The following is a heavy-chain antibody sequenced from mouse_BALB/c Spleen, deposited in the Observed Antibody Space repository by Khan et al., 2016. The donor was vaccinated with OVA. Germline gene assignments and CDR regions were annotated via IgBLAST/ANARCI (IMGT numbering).Heavy chain of an antibody. CDR1: GYTFTNYG. J-gene: IGHJ1*01. Sequence: QIQLVQSGPELKKPGETVEISCKASGYTFTNYGMNWVKQAPGKGLKWMGWINTYTGEPTYVDDFKGRFAFSLETSASTAYLQINNLRNEDTATYFCASGGYWYFDVWGAGTTVTVSS. V-gene: IGHV9-3-1*01. CDR3: ASGGYWYFDV. D-gene: IGHD1-1*02. CDR2: INTYTGEP.